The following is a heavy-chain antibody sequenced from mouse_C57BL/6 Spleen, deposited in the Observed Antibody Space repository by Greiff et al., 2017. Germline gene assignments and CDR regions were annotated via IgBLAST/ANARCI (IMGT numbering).Heavy chain of an antibody. J-gene: IGHJ2*01. D-gene: IGHD1-1*01. CDR1: GYTFTSYW. CDR3: AKYYYGSIYYFDY. CDR2: ISPSNGGT. V-gene: IGHV1-53*01. Sequence: QVQLQQPGTELVKPGASVKLSCKASGYTFTSYWMHWVKQRPGQGLEWIGNISPSNGGTNYNEKFKSKATLTVDKSASTAYMQISSLTSEDSAVYYCAKYYYGSIYYFDYWGQGTTLTVSS.